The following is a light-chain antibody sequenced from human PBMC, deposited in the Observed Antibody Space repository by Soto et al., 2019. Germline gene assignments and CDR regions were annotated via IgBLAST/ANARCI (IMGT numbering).Light chain of an antibody. Sequence: DIQMTQSPSTLSASVGDRVTITCRASQSISSWLAWYQQKPGKATKLLIYKASSLESGVPSRFSGSVSGTEFTLTISSLQPDDFATYYCQGMWTFGRGTKVEIK. V-gene: IGKV1-5*03. CDR1: QSISSW. CDR3: QGMWT. CDR2: KAS. J-gene: IGKJ1*01.